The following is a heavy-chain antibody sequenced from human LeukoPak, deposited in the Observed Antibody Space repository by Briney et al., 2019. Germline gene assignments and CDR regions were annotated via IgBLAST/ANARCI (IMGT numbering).Heavy chain of an antibody. J-gene: IGHJ6*03. CDR1: GGTFSIYA. CDR3: ARGGSYYFGNYYYMDV. Sequence: ASVKVSCKASGGTFSIYAISWVRQAPGQGLEWMVGIVPVLRTPKYAQKFQGRVTITADESTSTAYMELSSLRSEDTAIYYCARGGSYYFGNYYYMDVWGKGTMVTVSS. D-gene: IGHD1-26*01. V-gene: IGHV1-69*13. CDR2: IVPVLRTP.